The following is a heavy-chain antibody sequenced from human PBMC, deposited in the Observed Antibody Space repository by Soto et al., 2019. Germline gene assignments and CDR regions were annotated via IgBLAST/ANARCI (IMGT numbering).Heavy chain of an antibody. CDR2: IYYSGST. J-gene: IGHJ5*02. Sequence: LSLTCTVSGGSISSTSYYWGWIRQPPGKGLEWIGRIYYSGSTYYNPSLKSRVTISVDTSKNQFSLKLSSVTAADTAVYYCVSSNWFDPWGQGTLVTVSS. CDR1: GGSISSTSYY. V-gene: IGHV4-39*01. CDR3: VSSNWFDP.